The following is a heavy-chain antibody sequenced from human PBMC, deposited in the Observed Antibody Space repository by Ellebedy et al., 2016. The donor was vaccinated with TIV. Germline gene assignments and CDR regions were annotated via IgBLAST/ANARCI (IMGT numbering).Heavy chain of an antibody. CDR2: TYDIGST. D-gene: IGHD3-3*01. CDR1: GGSIGSYY. Sequence: MPSETLSLTCTVSGGSIGSYYWSWIRQPPGKGLEWIGYTYDIGSTNYNPSLKSRVTISVETSKSQFSLKVTSVTAADTAVYYCARGDFDFSSDSAWFDSWGQGTQVTVSS. CDR3: ARGDFDFSSDSAWFDS. V-gene: IGHV4-59*01. J-gene: IGHJ5*01.